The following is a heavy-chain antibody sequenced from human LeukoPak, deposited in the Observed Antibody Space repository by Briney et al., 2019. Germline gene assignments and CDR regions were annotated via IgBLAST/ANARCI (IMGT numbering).Heavy chain of an antibody. CDR1: GYTFNTYG. J-gene: IGHJ3*02. V-gene: IGHV1-18*01. CDR3: ARVRGGGSGSYYIPAPFDI. CDR2: ISPYNGNT. D-gene: IGHD3-10*01. Sequence: ASVRVSFKPSGYTFNTYGITWGRQAPGQGPEWMGWISPYNGNTNYSQKLQGRVTMTTDTSTTTAYMELRSLRSDDTAVYYCARVRGGGSGSYYIPAPFDIWGQGTMVTVSS.